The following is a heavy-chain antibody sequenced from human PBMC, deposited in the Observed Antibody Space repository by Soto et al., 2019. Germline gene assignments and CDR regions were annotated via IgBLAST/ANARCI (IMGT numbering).Heavy chain of an antibody. CDR1: GFTFSTYT. D-gene: IGHD6-13*01. CDR2: IGGGGSSP. Sequence: EVQLLESGGGLVQPGGSLRLSCAASGFTFSTYTMSWVRQAPGKGLEWVSVIGGGGSSPSYVDSVQGRFTISRDNYKNTLFLQMNSLRAEDTAMYYCAKARCRTTSWYVPDYWAQGTLVTVSS. V-gene: IGHV3-23*01. J-gene: IGHJ4*02. CDR3: AKARCRTTSWYVPDY.